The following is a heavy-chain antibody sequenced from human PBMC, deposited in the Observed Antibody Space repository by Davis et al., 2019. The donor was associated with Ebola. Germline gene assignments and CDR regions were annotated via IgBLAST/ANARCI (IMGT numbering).Heavy chain of an antibody. Sequence: ASVKVSCKASGYTFTKYDISWVRQAPGQGLEWMGWISAYNGNTNYAQKLQGRVTMTTDTSTSTAYMELRSLRSDDTAVYYCARDRMRGYGSGSYHWGQGTLVTVSS. CDR1: GYTFTKYD. CDR2: ISAYNGNT. D-gene: IGHD3-10*01. CDR3: ARDRMRGYGSGSYH. J-gene: IGHJ5*02. V-gene: IGHV1-18*01.